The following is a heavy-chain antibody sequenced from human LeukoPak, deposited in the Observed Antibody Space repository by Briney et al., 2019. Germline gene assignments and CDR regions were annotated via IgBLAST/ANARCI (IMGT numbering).Heavy chain of an antibody. Sequence: ASVRVSCKASGYSFTGYYMHWVRQAPGQGLEWMGRIIPNGGGTNYAQKFQGRVTMTRDTSISTAYMGLSRLRSDDTAVYYCARDRRRYYGSGSYFPPYFDYWGQGTLVTVSS. CDR3: ARDRRRYYGSGSYFPPYFDY. CDR2: IIPNGGGT. CDR1: GYSFTGYY. V-gene: IGHV1-2*02. J-gene: IGHJ4*02. D-gene: IGHD3-10*01.